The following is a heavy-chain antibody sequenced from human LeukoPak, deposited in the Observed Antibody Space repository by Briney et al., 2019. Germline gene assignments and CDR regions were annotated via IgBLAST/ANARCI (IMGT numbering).Heavy chain of an antibody. CDR2: IYNDGTT. CDR1: GFTVVTSF. V-gene: IGHV3-66*01. D-gene: IGHD1-26*01. Sequence: GGSLRLSCAASGFTVVTSFMSWVRQAPGKGLEWVSVIYNDGTTYYADSVKGRFTISRDNAKNTLYLKMKSLRAEDTAVYYCARERSFSGIYALDYWGQGTVVTVSS. CDR3: ARERSFSGIYALDY. J-gene: IGHJ4*02.